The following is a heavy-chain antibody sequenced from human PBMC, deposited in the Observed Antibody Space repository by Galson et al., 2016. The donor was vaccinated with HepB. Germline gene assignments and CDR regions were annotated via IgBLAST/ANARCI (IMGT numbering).Heavy chain of an antibody. V-gene: IGHV1-18*01. D-gene: IGHD3-16*02. CDR2: ISTFSHST. CDR1: GYKFTRYG. CDR3: ARGAAENYRDNRVGFDY. J-gene: IGHJ4*02. Sequence: SVKVSCKVSGYKFTRYGISWVRQAPGQGLEWMGWISTFSHSTNYAQRIQGRATMTADPYTTTVYMVLRNLRSDDTAIYYCARGAAENYRDNRVGFDYWGQGTLVIVSS.